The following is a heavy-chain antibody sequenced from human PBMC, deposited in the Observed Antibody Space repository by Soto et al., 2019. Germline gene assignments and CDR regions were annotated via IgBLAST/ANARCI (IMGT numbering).Heavy chain of an antibody. J-gene: IGHJ5*02. V-gene: IGHV4-31*03. CDR2: ISHRGST. CDR3: ARDGAGAYGLGWFDP. CDR1: GDSISRGGYY. Sequence: QVQLQESGPGLVKPSQTLSLTCTVSGDSISRGGYYWNWLRQHPRKGLEWIGYISHRGSTSYNPSPKIRVTISVDKSKNPLSLELSNVTAADPAVYYCARDGAGAYGLGWFDPWGQGILVTVSS. D-gene: IGHD2-21*01.